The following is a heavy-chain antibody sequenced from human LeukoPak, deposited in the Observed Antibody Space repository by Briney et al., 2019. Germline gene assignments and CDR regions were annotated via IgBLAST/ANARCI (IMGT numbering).Heavy chain of an antibody. V-gene: IGHV4-59*01. D-gene: IGHD6-19*01. CDR3: ARGGGGSPYYFDY. CDR2: IYYSGST. CDR1: GDSITLYY. Sequence: SETLSLTCSVSGDSITLYYWSWIRQPPGKGLEWIGYIYYSGSTNYNPSLKSRVTISVDTSKNQFSLKLSSVTAADTAVYYCARGGGGSPYYFDYWGQGTLVTVSS. J-gene: IGHJ4*02.